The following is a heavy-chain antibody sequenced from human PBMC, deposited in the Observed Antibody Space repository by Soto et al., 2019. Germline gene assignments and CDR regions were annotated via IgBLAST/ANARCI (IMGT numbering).Heavy chain of an antibody. CDR3: VRENYFDY. J-gene: IGHJ4*02. CDR1: GFTFRNYW. V-gene: IGHV3-7*01. CDR2: IKQDGSER. Sequence: EEQLVESGGGLVQPGGSLRLSCAGSGFTFRNYWMGWVRQAPGKRLEWVANIKQDGSERSYADSVKGRFTISRDNAKNSLYLQMSSLGAEDTAVYYCVRENYFDYWGQGILVIVSS.